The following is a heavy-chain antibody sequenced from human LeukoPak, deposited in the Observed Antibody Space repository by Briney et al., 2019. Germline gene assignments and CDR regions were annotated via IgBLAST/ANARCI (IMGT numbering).Heavy chain of an antibody. D-gene: IGHD3-22*01. CDR2: INQDGSEK. CDR3: ARDRALYDSRRGYYYTEDDY. CDR1: GFTFSTYW. Sequence: GGSLRLSCAASGFTFSTYWMSWVRQAPGKELEWVANINQDGSEKYSVDSVKGRFTISRDNAKSSLYLQMNSLRADDTAVYYCARDRALYDSRRGYYYTEDDYWGQGTLVTVSS. V-gene: IGHV3-7*01. J-gene: IGHJ4*02.